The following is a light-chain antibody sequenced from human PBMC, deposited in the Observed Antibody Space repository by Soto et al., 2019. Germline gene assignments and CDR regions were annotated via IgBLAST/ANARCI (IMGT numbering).Light chain of an antibody. V-gene: IGLV2-14*01. CDR2: VVT. Sequence: QSALTQPASLSGSPGQSITISCTGTGSDLGDYYYVSWYQQRPGKAPRHLIYVVTNRPSGISDRFSGSKSGSTASLTISGLQSEDEADYYCSSYAGSNNLVFGGGTQLTVL. CDR3: SSYAGSNNLV. J-gene: IGLJ3*02. CDR1: GSDLGDYYY.